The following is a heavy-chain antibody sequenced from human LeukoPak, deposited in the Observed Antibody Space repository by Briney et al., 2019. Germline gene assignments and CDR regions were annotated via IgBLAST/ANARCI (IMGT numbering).Heavy chain of an antibody. V-gene: IGHV3-13*01. Sequence: HPGGSLRLSCAASGFTFSSYDMHWVRQATGKGLEWVSGIGTAGDIYYSGSVKGRFTISRENAKSSLYLQMKSLRAGDTAVYYCTTDQLVFDYWGQGTLVTVSS. CDR1: GFTFSSYD. D-gene: IGHD6-13*01. CDR3: TTDQLVFDY. J-gene: IGHJ4*02. CDR2: IGTAGDI.